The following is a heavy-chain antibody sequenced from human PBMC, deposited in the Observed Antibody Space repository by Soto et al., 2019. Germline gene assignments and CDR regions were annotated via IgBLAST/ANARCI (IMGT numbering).Heavy chain of an antibody. CDR2: ISPYNDDT. J-gene: IGHJ6*02. CDR1: GYTFSSYA. Sequence: ASVKVSGKASGYTFSSYAISWVRQAPGQGLEWLGWISPYNDDTKYAQKLQGRVFMTTDTPTKTAHLDLRSLRSDDTAVYYCARVGYYDSSGSRDYHYYGMDVWGQGTTVTVSS. CDR3: ARVGYYDSSGSRDYHYYGMDV. D-gene: IGHD3-22*01. V-gene: IGHV1-18*01.